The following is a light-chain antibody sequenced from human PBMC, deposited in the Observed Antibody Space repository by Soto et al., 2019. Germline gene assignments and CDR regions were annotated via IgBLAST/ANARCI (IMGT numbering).Light chain of an antibody. CDR1: QSVSSS. CDR3: QQRSNWPRT. CDR2: DAS. J-gene: IGKJ1*01. Sequence: EIVLIQSPATPSLSPGERATLSCRASQSVSSSLAWYQQKPGQAPRLLIYDASNRATDIPARFSGSGSGTDFTFTISSLEPEDFAVYYCQQRSNWPRTFGQGTKVEIK. V-gene: IGKV3-11*01.